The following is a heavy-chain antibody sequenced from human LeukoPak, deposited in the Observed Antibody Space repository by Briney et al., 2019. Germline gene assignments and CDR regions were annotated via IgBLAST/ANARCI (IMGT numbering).Heavy chain of an antibody. CDR2: ISAYNGNT. CDR3: AGDQAGYYNDYYMDI. V-gene: IGHV1-18*01. Sequence: ASVKVSCKASGYTFNSYGISWVRQAPGQGLEWMGWISAYNGNTNYAQRLQGRVTMTTDTSTSTAYMELRSLRSDDTAIYYCAGDQAGYYNDYYMDIWGKGTTVTVSS. D-gene: IGHD3-10*01. J-gene: IGHJ6*03. CDR1: GYTFNSYG.